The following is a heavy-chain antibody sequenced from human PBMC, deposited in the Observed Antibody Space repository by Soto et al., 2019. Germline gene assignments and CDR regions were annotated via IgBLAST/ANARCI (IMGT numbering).Heavy chain of an antibody. D-gene: IGHD6-19*01. J-gene: IGHJ3*02. Sequence: QVQLVQSGAEVKKPGASVKVSCKASGYTFTSYDINWVRQATGQGLEWVGWMNPNSGNTGYAQKFQGRVTMTRYTSISTAYMELSSLRSEDTAVYYWARVLPTDIAVAGIYACDIWGQGTMVTVSS. V-gene: IGHV1-8*01. CDR2: MNPNSGNT. CDR3: ARVLPTDIAVAGIYACDI. CDR1: GYTFTSYD.